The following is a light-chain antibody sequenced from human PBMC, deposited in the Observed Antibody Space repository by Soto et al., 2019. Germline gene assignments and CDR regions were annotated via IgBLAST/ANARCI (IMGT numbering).Light chain of an antibody. J-gene: IGKJ1*01. CDR2: WAS. V-gene: IGKV4-1*01. CDR3: QQYYSTPPT. Sequence: DIVMTQSPDSLAVSLGERATINCKSSQSVLYSSNNKNYLAWYQQKPGQPPKLLIYWASTRESGVPDRFSGSGSGTDFTLTISSLQAEDVAVYYCQQYYSTPPTFGQGTRWIS. CDR1: QSVLYSSNNKNY.